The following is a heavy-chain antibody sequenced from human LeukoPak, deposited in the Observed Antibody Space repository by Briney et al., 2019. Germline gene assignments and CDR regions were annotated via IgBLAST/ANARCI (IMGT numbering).Heavy chain of an antibody. CDR1: GFRFSDYT. CDR2: IGGRGGST. V-gene: IGHV3-23*01. D-gene: IGHD3-16*01. Sequence: PGGSLRLSCAASGFRFSDYTMTWVRQAPGKGPEWVSAIGGRGGSTYYADSVKGRFTISRDNSKNTLYLQMNSLRAEDTAVYYCAKQTTMITFGGVIGWFDPWGQGTLVTVSS. CDR3: AKQTTMITFGGVIGWFDP. J-gene: IGHJ5*02.